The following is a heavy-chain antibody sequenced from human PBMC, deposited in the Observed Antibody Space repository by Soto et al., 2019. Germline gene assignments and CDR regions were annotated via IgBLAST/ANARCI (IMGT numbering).Heavy chain of an antibody. CDR2: FRTSGDGGTT. CDR3: AKKVNSGPGSQYFDY. J-gene: IGHJ4*02. V-gene: IGHV3-23*01. CDR1: GFTFSSYS. D-gene: IGHD3-10*01. Sequence: GGSLRLSCAASGFTFSSYSMSWARQAPGKGLEWVSGFRTSGDGGTTYYADSGKGRFTISRDNSKNMLFLQMNSLRAEDTAIYYCAKKVNSGPGSQYFDYWGQGTLVTVSS.